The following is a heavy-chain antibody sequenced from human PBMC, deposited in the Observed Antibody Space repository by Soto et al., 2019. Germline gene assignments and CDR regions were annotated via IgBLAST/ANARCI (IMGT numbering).Heavy chain of an antibody. J-gene: IGHJ4*02. CDR1: GYDFTTYG. CDR2: ISAHNGNT. Sequence: QGHLVQSGAEVKKPGASVKVTCQGSGYDFTTYGITWVRQAPGQGLEWMAWISAHNGNTDYAQKLQGRVTVTRDTSTSTAYMELSSLISDDPAMYYCARARYGDYWGQGALVTVSS. D-gene: IGHD1-1*01. V-gene: IGHV1-18*01. CDR3: ARARYGDY.